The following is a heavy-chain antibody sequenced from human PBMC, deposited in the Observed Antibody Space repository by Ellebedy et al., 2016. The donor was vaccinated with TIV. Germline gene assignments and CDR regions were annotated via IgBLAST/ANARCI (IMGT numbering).Heavy chain of an antibody. Sequence: GESLKISXAAAGFTFSDYAMSWVRLAPGKGLEWVSSVFQSGTGTQYADSVKGLFTISRDNFEGKVFLQLNSLRPEDTAVYFCAKSKQKGSAWRGYFDSWGQGTLVTVSP. V-gene: IGHV3-23*05. D-gene: IGHD6-19*01. CDR1: GFTFSDYA. J-gene: IGHJ4*02. CDR3: AKSKQKGSAWRGYFDS. CDR2: VFQSGTGT.